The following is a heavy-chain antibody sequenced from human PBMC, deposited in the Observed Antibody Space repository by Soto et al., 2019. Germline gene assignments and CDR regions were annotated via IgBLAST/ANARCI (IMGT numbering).Heavy chain of an antibody. D-gene: IGHD3-10*01. V-gene: IGHV4-30-2*01. CDR2: IYHSEST. CDR3: ARARQYGVGNRWFDP. J-gene: IGHJ5*02. Sequence: TLSLTCAVSVGSISSGGGYSWSWIRQPPGRGLEWFGYIYHSESTYYNPSLKRRVTLSVDRSKNLFSLSLISLTAADTAVYYCARARQYGVGNRWFDPWGQGALVTVSS. CDR1: VGSISSGGGYS.